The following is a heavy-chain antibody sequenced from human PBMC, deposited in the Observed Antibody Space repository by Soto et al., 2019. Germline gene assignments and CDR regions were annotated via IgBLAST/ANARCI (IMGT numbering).Heavy chain of an antibody. D-gene: IGHD7-27*01. J-gene: IGHJ4*02. V-gene: IGHV1-2*02. Sequence: QVQLVQSGAEVKKPGASVNVSCEASGYTFTGSSIHWVRQAPGQGLEWMGYINPNSGGTIFAQKFQGRVTMTRDTSISTAYMKLSRVASDDTAVYYCARDLTGDPNYWGQGTLVTVSS. CDR1: GYTFTGSS. CDR2: INPNSGGT. CDR3: ARDLTGDPNY.